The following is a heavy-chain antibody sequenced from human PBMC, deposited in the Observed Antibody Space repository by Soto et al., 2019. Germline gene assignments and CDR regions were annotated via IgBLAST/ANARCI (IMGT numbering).Heavy chain of an antibody. J-gene: IGHJ4*02. CDR2: IFSSDAK. CDR1: GFSLSSARMS. V-gene: IGHV2-26*01. Sequence: SGPTLVNPTGTLTLTWTVSGFSLSSARMSVSWIRQPPGKALEWLAHIFSSDAKSYSASLKSRLTISKDTSKSQVVLTMTNMNPVDTATYYCTRIRGWGWLGPNDYWGQGTLVTVSS. D-gene: IGHD3-10*01. CDR3: TRIRGWGWLGPNDY.